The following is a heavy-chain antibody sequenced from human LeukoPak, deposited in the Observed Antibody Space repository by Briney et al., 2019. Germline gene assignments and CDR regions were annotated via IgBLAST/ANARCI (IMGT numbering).Heavy chain of an antibody. J-gene: IGHJ4*02. CDR2: IRRDGSEK. D-gene: IGHD3-10*01. V-gene: IGHV3-7*05. Sequence: GGSLRLSCVASRFTVRSYWMNWVRQAPGKGLEWVANIRRDGSEKYYVDSVKGRFTISRDNAKNSLYLQMNSLRAEDTVVYYCAREMSWSGRDYWGQGTLVTVSS. CDR3: AREMSWSGRDY. CDR1: RFTVRSYW.